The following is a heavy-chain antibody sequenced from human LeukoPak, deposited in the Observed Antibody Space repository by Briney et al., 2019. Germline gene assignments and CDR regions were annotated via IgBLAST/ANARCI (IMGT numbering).Heavy chain of an antibody. V-gene: IGHV4-39*07. J-gene: IGHJ4*02. CDR1: GGSISSSNYY. D-gene: IGHD3-16*02. CDR2: IYYSGST. CDR3: AKEGAYVWGSYRNPFDY. Sequence: SETLSLTCTVSGGSISSSNYYWGWIRQPPGKGLEWIGSIYYSGSTYYNPSLKSRVTISLDTSKNQFSLKLTSVTAADSAMYYCAKEGAYVWGSYRNPFDYWGQGTLVTVSS.